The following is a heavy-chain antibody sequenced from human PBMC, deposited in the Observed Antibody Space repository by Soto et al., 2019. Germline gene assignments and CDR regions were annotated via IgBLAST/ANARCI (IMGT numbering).Heavy chain of an antibody. CDR3: ARFDQVSYYFDY. V-gene: IGHV4-34*01. CDR2: INHSGST. Sequence: SETLCLTCAVYGGSFSGYYGSWIRQPPGKGLEWIGEINHSGSTNYNPSLKRRVTISVDTSKNQFSLKLSSVTAADTAVYYCARFDQVSYYFDYWGQGTLVTVSS. J-gene: IGHJ4*02. CDR1: GGSFSGYY.